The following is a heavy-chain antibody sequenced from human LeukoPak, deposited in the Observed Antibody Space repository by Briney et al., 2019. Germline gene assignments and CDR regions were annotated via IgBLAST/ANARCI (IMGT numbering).Heavy chain of an antibody. CDR3: ARISYESRYFVY. CDR1: GFLLSSSGMC. CDR2: IDWDDDK. Sequence: SGPALVKPTQTLTLTCTFAGFLLSSSGMCVSWIRQPPGKALEWLARIDWDDDKYYSTSLKTRLTISKDTSKKQVVLTMTNMDPVDTATYYCARISYESRYFVYWGQGTLVTVSS. J-gene: IGHJ4*02. V-gene: IGHV2-70*11. D-gene: IGHD5-18*01.